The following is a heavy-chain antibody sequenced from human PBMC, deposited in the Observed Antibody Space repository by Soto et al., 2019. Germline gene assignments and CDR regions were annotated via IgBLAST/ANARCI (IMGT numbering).Heavy chain of an antibody. D-gene: IGHD2-15*01. V-gene: IGHV3-30*04. J-gene: IGHJ5*02. CDR3: ARDPYCSGGSCSRLNWFDP. CDR1: GFTFSSYA. Sequence: QVQLVESGGGVVQPGRSLRLSCAASGFTFSSYAMHWVRQAPGKGLEWVAVISYDGSNKYYADSVKGRFTISRDNSKNSLYLQMNSLRAEDTAVYYCARDPYCSGGSCSRLNWFDPWGQGTPVTVS. CDR2: ISYDGSNK.